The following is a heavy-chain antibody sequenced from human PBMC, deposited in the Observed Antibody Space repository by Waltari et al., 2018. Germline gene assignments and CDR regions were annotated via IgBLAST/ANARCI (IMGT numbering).Heavy chain of an antibody. CDR1: GYSISSGYY. CDR3: ATLLPPGEDYGDYFDY. CDR2: IYHSGST. D-gene: IGHD4-17*01. J-gene: IGHJ4*02. Sequence: QVQLQESGPGLVKPSETLSLTCAVSGYSISSGYYWGWIRQPPGKGLEWIGSIYHSGSTYYNPSLKSRVTISVDTSKNQFSLKLSSVTAADTAVYYCATLLPPGEDYGDYFDYWGQGTLVTVSS. V-gene: IGHV4-38-2*01.